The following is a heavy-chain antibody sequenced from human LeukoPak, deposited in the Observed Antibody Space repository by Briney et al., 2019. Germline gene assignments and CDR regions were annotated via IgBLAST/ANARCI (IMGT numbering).Heavy chain of an antibody. D-gene: IGHD3-3*01. V-gene: IGHV4-34*01. CDR2: INHSGST. Sequence: PGGSLRLSCAASGFTVSSNYMSWVRQPPGKGLEWIGEINHSGSTNYNPSLKSRVTISVDTSKNQFSLKLSSVTAADTAVYYCARGPLYYDFWSGDYYCYGMDVWGQGTTVTVSS. J-gene: IGHJ6*02. CDR1: GFTVSSNY. CDR3: ARGPLYYDFWSGDYYCYGMDV.